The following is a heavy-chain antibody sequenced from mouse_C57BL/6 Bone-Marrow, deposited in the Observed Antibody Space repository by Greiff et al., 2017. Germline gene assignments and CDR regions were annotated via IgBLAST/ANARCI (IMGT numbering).Heavy chain of an antibody. Sequence: VQLQQSGAELVKPGASVKLSCKASGYTFTSYCMHWVKQRPGQGLEWIGMIHPNSGSTNYNAKFKSKATLTVDKASSTAYVQLSSLTSEDSAVYYYDRFPHGNCWYYDVWGTGTTVTV. CDR1: GYTFTSYC. D-gene: IGHD2-1*01. CDR2: IHPNSGST. CDR3: DRFPHGNCWYYDV. J-gene: IGHJ1*03. V-gene: IGHV1-64*01.